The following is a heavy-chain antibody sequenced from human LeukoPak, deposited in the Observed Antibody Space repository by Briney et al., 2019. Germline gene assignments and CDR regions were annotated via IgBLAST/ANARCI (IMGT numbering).Heavy chain of an antibody. J-gene: IGHJ5*02. CDR2: INPNTGGT. Sequence: ASVKVSCKASGYTFTDYHIHWVRLAPGQGLEWMGWINPNTGGTNYAPKFPGRVTMTTDTSTSTAYMELRSLRSDDTAVYYCARLITMVRLRFDPWGQGTLVTVSS. V-gene: IGHV1-2*02. CDR1: GYTFTDYH. CDR3: ARLITMVRLRFDP. D-gene: IGHD3-10*01.